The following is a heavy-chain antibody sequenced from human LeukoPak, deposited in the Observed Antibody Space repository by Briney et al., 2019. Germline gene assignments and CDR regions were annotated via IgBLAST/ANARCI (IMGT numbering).Heavy chain of an antibody. J-gene: IGHJ4*02. Sequence: ASVKVSCKASGGTFSSYAISRVRQAPGQGLEWMGRIIPILGIANYAQKFQGRVTITADKSTSTAYMELSSLRSEDTAVYYCARNGGGYYDSSGYYDYWGQGTLVTVSS. V-gene: IGHV1-69*04. CDR1: GGTFSSYA. CDR3: ARNGGGYYDSSGYYDY. CDR2: IIPILGIA. D-gene: IGHD3-22*01.